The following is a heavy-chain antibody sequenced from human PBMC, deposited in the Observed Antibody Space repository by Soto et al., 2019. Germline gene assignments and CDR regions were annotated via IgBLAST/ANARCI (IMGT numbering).Heavy chain of an antibody. J-gene: IGHJ4*02. Sequence: QVQLVQSGAEVKKPGSSVKVSCKASGGTFSSYAISWVRQAPGQGLEWMGGIIPIFGTANYAQKFQGRVTITADESTSTAYMELSSLRSEDTAVYYCARGLRGMVRGVKTYYFAYWGQGTLVTVSS. CDR1: GGTFSSYA. V-gene: IGHV1-69*01. D-gene: IGHD3-10*01. CDR2: IIPIFGTA. CDR3: ARGLRGMVRGVKTYYFAY.